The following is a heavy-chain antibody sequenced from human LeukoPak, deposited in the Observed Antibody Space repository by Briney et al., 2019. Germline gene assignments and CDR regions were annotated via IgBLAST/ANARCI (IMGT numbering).Heavy chain of an antibody. CDR3: ARGGNLFGVVPHSDMDV. Sequence: SETLSLTCTVSGGSISSNNYYWGWIRQPPGEKLEWMGSFYYGGSTYDNPSLKSRVTISVDTSKNQFSLKLSSVTAADTAVYYCARGGNLFGVVPHSDMDVWGKGTTVTVSS. CDR1: GGSISSNNYY. D-gene: IGHD3-3*01. J-gene: IGHJ6*03. CDR2: FYYGGST. V-gene: IGHV4-39*07.